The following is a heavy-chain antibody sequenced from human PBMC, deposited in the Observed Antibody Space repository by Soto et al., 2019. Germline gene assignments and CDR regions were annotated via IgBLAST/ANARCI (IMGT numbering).Heavy chain of an antibody. CDR1: GFTFSSYA. D-gene: IGHD2-2*02. J-gene: IGHJ4*02. Sequence: SGGSLRLSCAASGFTFSSYAMSWVRQAPGKGLEWVSAISGSGGSTYYADSVKGRFTISRDNSKNTLYLQMNSLRAEDTAVYYCAKDSIFGYCSSTSCYTYFDYWGQGTLVTVSS. CDR3: AKDSIFGYCSSTSCYTYFDY. CDR2: ISGSGGST. V-gene: IGHV3-23*01.